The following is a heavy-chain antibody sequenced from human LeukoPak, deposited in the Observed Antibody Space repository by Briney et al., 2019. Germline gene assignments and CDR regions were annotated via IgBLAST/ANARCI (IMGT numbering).Heavy chain of an antibody. D-gene: IGHD2-8*01. CDR3: ARESDGLDY. Sequence: PGRSLRLSCAASGFTFSSYGMHWVRQAPCKGLEWVAVISYDGSNKYYADSVKGRFTISRDNSKNTLYLQMNSLRAEDTAVYYCARESDGLDYWGQGTLVTVSS. J-gene: IGHJ4*02. V-gene: IGHV3-30*03. CDR2: ISYDGSNK. CDR1: GFTFSSYG.